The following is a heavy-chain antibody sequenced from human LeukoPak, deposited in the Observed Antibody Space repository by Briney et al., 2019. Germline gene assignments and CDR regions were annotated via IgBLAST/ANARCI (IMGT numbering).Heavy chain of an antibody. J-gene: IGHJ5*02. Sequence: SETLSLTCTVSGGSISSYYWSWIRQPPGKGLEWIGYIYYSGSTNYNPSLKSRVTISVDTSKNQFSLKLSSVTAADTAVYYCAREGTAGSFGESLYNWFDPWGQGTLVTVSS. CDR2: IYYSGST. V-gene: IGHV4-59*01. CDR3: AREGTAGSFGESLYNWFDP. CDR1: GGSISSYY. D-gene: IGHD3-10*01.